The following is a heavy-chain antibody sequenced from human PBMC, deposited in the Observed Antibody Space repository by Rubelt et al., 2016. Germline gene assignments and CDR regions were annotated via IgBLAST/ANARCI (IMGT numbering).Heavy chain of an antibody. Sequence: QLQLQESGPGLVKPSETLSLTCTVSGGSTSSTSNYWGWIRQPPGKGLEWIGEINHSGSTNYNPSLKSRVTFSVDTSKDQFSLKLSSVTAADTAVYYCARKYCSSTSCYEHYFDYWGQGTLVTVSS. CDR1: GGSTSSTSNY. D-gene: IGHD2-2*01. CDR2: INHSGST. CDR3: ARKYCSSTSCYEHYFDY. V-gene: IGHV4-39*01. J-gene: IGHJ4*02.